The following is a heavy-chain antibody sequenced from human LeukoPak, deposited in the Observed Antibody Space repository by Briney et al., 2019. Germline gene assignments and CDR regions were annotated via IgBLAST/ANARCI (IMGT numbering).Heavy chain of an antibody. J-gene: IGHJ4*02. Sequence: GGSLRLSCAASGFSFNSDWMDWVRQAPGKGLEWVANIKHNESEKNYLDSVKGRFTISRGNAQNSLYLQMNGLRVEDTAVYYCTRRLDDWGQGTLVTVSS. CDR1: GFSFNSDW. D-gene: IGHD3-16*01. V-gene: IGHV3-7*01. CDR3: TRRLDD. CDR2: IKHNESEK.